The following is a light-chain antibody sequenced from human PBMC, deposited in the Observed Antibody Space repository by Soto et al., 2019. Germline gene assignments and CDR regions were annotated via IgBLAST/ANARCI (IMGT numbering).Light chain of an antibody. Sequence: DMQMTQSPSAVSASVGDRVTITCRASQDISSWLAWYQQKPGKAPKLLIFGATNLQGGIPSRFSGSGFGTDFTLTINNLQPEDSATAYCHQDNTFPFTFGPGTKVFIK. J-gene: IGKJ3*01. V-gene: IGKV1-12*01. CDR1: QDISSW. CDR3: HQDNTFPFT. CDR2: GAT.